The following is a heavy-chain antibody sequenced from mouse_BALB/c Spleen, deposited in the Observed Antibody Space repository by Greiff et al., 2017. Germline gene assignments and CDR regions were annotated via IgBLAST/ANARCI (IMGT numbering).Heavy chain of an antibody. CDR1: GFTFSSYG. CDR3: ARAPFTTVDYYYAMDY. D-gene: IGHD1-1*01. CDR2: INSNGGST. J-gene: IGHJ4*01. V-gene: IGHV5-6-3*01. Sequence: EVKVVESGGGLVQPGGSLKLSCAASGFTFSSYGMSWVRQTPDKRLELVATINSNGGSTYYPDSVKGRFTISRDNAKNTLYLQMSSLKSEDTAMYYCARAPFTTVDYYYAMDYWGQGTSVTVSS.